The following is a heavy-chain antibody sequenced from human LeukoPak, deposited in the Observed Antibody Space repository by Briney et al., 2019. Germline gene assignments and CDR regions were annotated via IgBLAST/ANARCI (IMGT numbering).Heavy chain of an antibody. Sequence: HSGGSLRLSCAASGFTFTGFAFHWVRQAPGKGLEGVAVISYDGGNIYYADSVRGRFGISRDNSKNTVYLQIYSLKPEDTAVYFCARDRGPTIAVPYYFDYWGQGTLVTVSS. CDR2: ISYDGGNI. CDR3: ARDRGPTIAVPYYFDY. CDR1: GFTFTGFA. J-gene: IGHJ4*02. D-gene: IGHD6-19*01. V-gene: IGHV3-30*09.